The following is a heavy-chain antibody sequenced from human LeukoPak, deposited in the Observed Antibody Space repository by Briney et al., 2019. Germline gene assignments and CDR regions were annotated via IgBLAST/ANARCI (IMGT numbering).Heavy chain of an antibody. D-gene: IGHD3-10*01. CDR1: GGTFSSYT. J-gene: IGHJ6*02. CDR2: IIPILSIA. Sequence: SVKVSCKASGGTFSSYTISWVRQAPGQGLEWMGRIIPILSIANYAQKFQGRVTITADKSTSTAYMELSSLRSEDTAVYYCARAEEGNYYGMDVWGQGTTVTVSS. CDR3: ARAEEGNYYGMDV. V-gene: IGHV1-69*02.